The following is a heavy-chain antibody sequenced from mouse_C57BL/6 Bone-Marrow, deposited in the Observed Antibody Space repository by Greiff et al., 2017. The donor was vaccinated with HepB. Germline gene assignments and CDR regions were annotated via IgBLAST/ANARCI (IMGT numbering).Heavy chain of an antibody. CDR2: INPNNGGT. D-gene: IGHD1-2*01. Sequence: VVEPGASVKMSCKASGYTFTDYNMHWVKQSHGKSLEWIGYINPNNGGTSYNQKFKGKATLTVNKSSSTAYMELRSLTSEDSAVYYCARVRPYFDYWGQGTTLTVSS. CDR1: GYTFTDYN. J-gene: IGHJ2*01. CDR3: ARVRPYFDY. V-gene: IGHV1-22*01.